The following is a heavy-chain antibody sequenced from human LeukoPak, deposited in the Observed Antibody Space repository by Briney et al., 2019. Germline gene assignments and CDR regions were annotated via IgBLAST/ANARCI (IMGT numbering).Heavy chain of an antibody. J-gene: IGHJ4*02. Sequence: SETLSLTCTVSGYSISSGYYWGWIRQPPGKGLEWIGSIYHSGSTYYNPSLKSRVTISVDTSKNQFSLKLSSVTAADTAVYYCARDLAAAGKGFDYWGQGTLVTVSS. CDR3: ARDLAAAGKGFDY. V-gene: IGHV4-38-2*02. D-gene: IGHD6-13*01. CDR2: IYHSGST. CDR1: GYSISSGYY.